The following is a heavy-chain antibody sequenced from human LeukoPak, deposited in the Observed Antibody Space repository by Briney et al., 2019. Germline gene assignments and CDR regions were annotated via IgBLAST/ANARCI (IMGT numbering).Heavy chain of an antibody. D-gene: IGHD3-22*01. J-gene: IGHJ4*02. CDR3: ARLAYYYDRSAYYYVPYFDY. CDR1: GGSINNSNYY. Sequence: SETLSLTCTVSGGSINNSNYYWGCLRQTPGKGLEWLGNVFYGGSAYYNPSLKSRVTLSVDTSKNQFSLKLNSVTAADTAIYYCARLAYYYDRSAYYYVPYFDYWGQGTLVTVSS. V-gene: IGHV4-39*01. CDR2: VFYGGSA.